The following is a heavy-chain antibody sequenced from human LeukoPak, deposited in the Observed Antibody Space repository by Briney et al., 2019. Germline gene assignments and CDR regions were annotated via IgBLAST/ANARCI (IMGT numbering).Heavy chain of an antibody. D-gene: IGHD3-10*01. J-gene: IGHJ6*03. CDR2: IYYSGST. V-gene: IGHV4-39*01. CDR1: GGSISSSSYY. CDR3: ARHVRQGYYGSGFYYHYYMDV. Sequence: SETLSLTCTVSGGSISSSSYYWGWIRQPPGKGLEWIGSIYYSGSTYYNPSLKSRVTISVDTSKNQFSLKLSSVTAADTAVYYCARHVRQGYYGSGFYYHYYMDVWGKGTTVTISS.